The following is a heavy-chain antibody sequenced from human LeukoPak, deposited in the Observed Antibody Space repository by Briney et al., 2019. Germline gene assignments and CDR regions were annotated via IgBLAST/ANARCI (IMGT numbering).Heavy chain of an antibody. V-gene: IGHV3-49*03. CDR1: GGSFSGYY. D-gene: IGHD3-16*02. Sequence: LSLTCAVYGGSFSGYYWSWIRQPPGKGLEWVGFIRSKAYGGTTEYAASVKGRFTISRDDSKSIAYLQMNSLKTEDTAVYYCTSITFGGVIVPSDYWGQGTLVTVSS. CDR2: IRSKAYGGTT. CDR3: TSITFGGVIVPSDY. J-gene: IGHJ4*02.